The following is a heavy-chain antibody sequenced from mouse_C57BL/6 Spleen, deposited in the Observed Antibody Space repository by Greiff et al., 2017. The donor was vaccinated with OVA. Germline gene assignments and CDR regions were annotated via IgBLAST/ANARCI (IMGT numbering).Heavy chain of an antibody. CDR1: GYAFSSSW. Sequence: QVQLQQSGPELVKPGASVKISCKASGYAFSSSWMNWVKQRPGKGLEWIGRIYPGDGDTNYNGKFKGKATLTADKSSSTAYMQLSSLTSEDSAVYFCAREEITTVVNYFDYWGQGTTLTVSS. CDR2: IYPGDGDT. J-gene: IGHJ2*01. CDR3: AREEITTVVNYFDY. D-gene: IGHD1-1*01. V-gene: IGHV1-82*01.